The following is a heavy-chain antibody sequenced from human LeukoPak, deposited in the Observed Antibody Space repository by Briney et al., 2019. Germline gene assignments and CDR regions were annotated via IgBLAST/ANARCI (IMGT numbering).Heavy chain of an antibody. CDR2: IKEDGSQK. J-gene: IGHJ4*02. CDR3: TRDQT. V-gene: IGHV3-7*01. CDR1: LGSHW. Sequence: GGSLRLSCVGALGSHWMGWVRQAPGKGLEWVANIKEDGSQKYYMDSVKGRFTISRDNAKSSLFLQMNHLRVEDTAVYYCTRDQTWGQGTLVTVSS.